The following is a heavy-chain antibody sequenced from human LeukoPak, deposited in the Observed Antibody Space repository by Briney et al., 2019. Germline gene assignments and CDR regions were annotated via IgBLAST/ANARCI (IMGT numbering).Heavy chain of an antibody. CDR1: GYTFTGYY. D-gene: IGHD3-22*01. V-gene: IGHV1-2*04. J-gene: IGHJ3*02. CDR3: ARALLQAHYHYDSSGYSSHAFDI. Sequence: ASVKVSCKASGYTFTGYYMHWVRQAPGQGFEWMGWINPNSGGTNYAQKFQGWVTMTRDTSISTAYMELSRLRSDDTAVYYCARALLQAHYHYDSSGYSSHAFDIWGQGTMVTVSS. CDR2: INPNSGGT.